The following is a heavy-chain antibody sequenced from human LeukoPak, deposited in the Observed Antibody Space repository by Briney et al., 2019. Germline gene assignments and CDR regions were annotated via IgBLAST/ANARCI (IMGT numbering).Heavy chain of an antibody. Sequence: ASVKVSCKVSGYTLTELSMHWVRQAPGKGLEWMGGFDPEDGETIYAQKFQGRVTMTEDTSTDTAYMELSSLRSEDTAVYYCATGGYSGYENRGAFDIWGQGTMVTVSS. CDR3: ATGGYSGYENRGAFDI. D-gene: IGHD5-12*01. CDR2: FDPEDGET. V-gene: IGHV1-24*01. CDR1: GYTLTELS. J-gene: IGHJ3*02.